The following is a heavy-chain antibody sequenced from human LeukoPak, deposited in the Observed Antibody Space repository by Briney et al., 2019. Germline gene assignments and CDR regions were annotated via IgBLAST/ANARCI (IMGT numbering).Heavy chain of an antibody. CDR3: VKEDWNGFDY. J-gene: IGHJ4*02. V-gene: IGHV3-48*01. CDR1: GFTFNTYT. D-gene: IGHD1-1*01. Sequence: GGSLRLSCAASGFTFNTYTMNWVRQAPGKGLEWVSYISGSSGIIDYADSVRGRFTISRDNSKNTLYLQMSSLRAEDTAVYYCVKEDWNGFDYWGQGTLVTVSS. CDR2: ISGSSGII.